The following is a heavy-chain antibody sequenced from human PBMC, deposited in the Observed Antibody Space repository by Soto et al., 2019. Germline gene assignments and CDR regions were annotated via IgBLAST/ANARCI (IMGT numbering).Heavy chain of an antibody. CDR2: ISYDGSNK. V-gene: IGHV3-30*18. D-gene: IGHD3-10*01. J-gene: IGHJ4*02. CDR3: AKSITMVRFDY. Sequence: QVQLVESGGGVVQPGRSLRLSCAASGFTFSSYGMHWVRQAPGKGLEWVAVISYDGSNKYYADSVKGRFTISRDNSKNTLYMQMHSLRAEDTAVYYCAKSITMVRFDYWGQGTLVTVSS. CDR1: GFTFSSYG.